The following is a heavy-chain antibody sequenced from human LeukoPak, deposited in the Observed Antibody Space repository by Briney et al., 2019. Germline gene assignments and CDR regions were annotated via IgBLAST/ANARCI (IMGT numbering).Heavy chain of an antibody. V-gene: IGHV1-18*01. D-gene: IGHD3-10*01. Sequence: ASVKVSCKASGYTFTSYGISWVRQAPGQGLEWMGWISAYNGNTNYAQKLQGRVTMTRDTSTSTVYMELSSLRSEDTAVYYCASQFAIVRGVIAYWGQGTLVTVSS. CDR2: ISAYNGNT. CDR1: GYTFTSYG. J-gene: IGHJ4*02. CDR3: ASQFAIVRGVIAY.